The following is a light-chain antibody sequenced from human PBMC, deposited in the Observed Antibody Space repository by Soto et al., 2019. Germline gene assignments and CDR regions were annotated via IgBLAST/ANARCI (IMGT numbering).Light chain of an antibody. CDR3: QQYGSSPRT. Sequence: ILLTQSPYTLSVSPGERATLSCVASQRISNSYLAWYQQKPGQAPRLLIYGASSRATGIPERFSGSGSVTDFTLTISRLEPEDFAVYFCQQYGSSPRTFGQGTKVDIK. CDR2: GAS. CDR1: QRISNSY. J-gene: IGKJ1*01. V-gene: IGKV3-20*01.